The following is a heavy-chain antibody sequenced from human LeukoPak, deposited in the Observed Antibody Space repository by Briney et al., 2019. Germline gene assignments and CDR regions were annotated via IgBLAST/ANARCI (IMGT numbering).Heavy chain of an antibody. Sequence: GGSLRLSCAASGFAFSNYGMHWVRQAPGKGLEWVAVIWYDGSNKYYADSVKGRFTISRDNAKNSLYPQMNSLRAEDTAVYYCARIYDSSGYVFDSWGQGTLVTVSS. CDR1: GFAFSNYG. J-gene: IGHJ4*02. V-gene: IGHV3-33*03. D-gene: IGHD3-22*01. CDR2: IWYDGSNK. CDR3: ARIYDSSGYVFDS.